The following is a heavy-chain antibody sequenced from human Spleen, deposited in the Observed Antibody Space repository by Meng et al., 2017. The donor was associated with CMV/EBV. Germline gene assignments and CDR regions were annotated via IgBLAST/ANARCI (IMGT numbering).Heavy chain of an antibody. V-gene: IGHV4-4*02. CDR3: AGTYYDFWSGRGNWFDP. CDR2: IHHSGTT. CDR1: GSIRSSKW. J-gene: IGHJ5*02. Sequence: GSIRSSKWWTWVRQPTGKGLEWIGAIHHSGTTNYNTSLKSRVTMSVDKPKNHFSLSLTSVTAADTAVYYCAGTYYDFWSGRGNWFDPWGQGTLVTVSS. D-gene: IGHD3-3*01.